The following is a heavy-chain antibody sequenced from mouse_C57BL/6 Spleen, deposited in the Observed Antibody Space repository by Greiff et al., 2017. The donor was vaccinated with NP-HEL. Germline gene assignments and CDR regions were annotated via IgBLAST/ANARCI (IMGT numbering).Heavy chain of an antibody. D-gene: IGHD4-1*01. J-gene: IGHJ2*01. CDR3: TRSLTGTGFDY. Sequence: QVHVKQSGAELVRPGASVTLSCKASGYTFTDYEMHWVKQTPVHGLEWIGAIDPETGGTAYNQKFKGKAILTADKSSSTAYMELRSLTSEDSAVYYCTRSLTGTGFDYWGQGTTLTVSS. CDR2: IDPETGGT. CDR1: GYTFTDYE. V-gene: IGHV1-15*01.